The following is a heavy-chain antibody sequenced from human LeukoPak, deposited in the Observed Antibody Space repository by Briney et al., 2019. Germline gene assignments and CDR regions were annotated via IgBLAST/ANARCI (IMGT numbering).Heavy chain of an antibody. D-gene: IGHD3-22*01. V-gene: IGHV3-23*01. CDR2: ISGSGGST. CDR1: GFTFCNYA. Sequence: GGSLRLSCAASGFTFCNYAMSWVRQAPGKGLEWVSAISGSGGSTYNADSVKGRFTISRDNSKNTLFLQMSSLRAEDTAVYYCASDSSGYYGVFDFWGQGTLVTVSS. CDR3: ASDSSGYYGVFDF. J-gene: IGHJ4*02.